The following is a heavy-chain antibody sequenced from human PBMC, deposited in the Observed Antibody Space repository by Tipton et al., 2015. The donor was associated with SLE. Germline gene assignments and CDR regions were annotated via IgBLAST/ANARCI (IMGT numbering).Heavy chain of an antibody. CDR1: GFTFSIYA. V-gene: IGHV3-30*04. D-gene: IGHD1-26*01. CDR2: ISYDGSNK. CDR3: AASLVGAIDY. J-gene: IGHJ4*02. Sequence: RSLRLSRAASGFTFSIYAMHWVRQAPGKGLEWVAVISYDGSNKYYADSVKGRFTISRDNSKNTLFLQMNSLRAEDTAVYYCAASLVGAIDYWGQVTLVTVSS.